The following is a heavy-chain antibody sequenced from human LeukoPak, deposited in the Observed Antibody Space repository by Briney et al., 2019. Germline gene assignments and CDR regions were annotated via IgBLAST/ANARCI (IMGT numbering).Heavy chain of an antibody. D-gene: IGHD3/OR15-3a*01. V-gene: IGHV3-23*01. CDR2: ITGSGGST. CDR3: ATERDWVFDY. CDR1: GFTFSSYA. J-gene: IGHJ4*01. Sequence: GGSLRLSCAASGFTFSSYAMSWVRQAPGKGLEWVSAITGSGGSTYYADSVKGRFTISRDNSKNTLYVQMNSLRAEDTAVYYCATERDWVFDYWGHGTLVTVSS.